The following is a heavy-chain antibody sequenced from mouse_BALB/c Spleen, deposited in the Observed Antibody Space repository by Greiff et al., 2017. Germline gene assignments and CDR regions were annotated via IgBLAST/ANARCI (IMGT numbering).Heavy chain of an antibody. CDR3: ASGYGNYQSMDY. D-gene: IGHD2-10*02. Sequence: QVQLQQPGAELVKPGASVKLSCKASGYTFTSYWMHWVKQRPGQGLEWIGEINPSNGRTNYNEKFKSKATLTVDKSSSTADMQLSSLTSEDSAVYYCASGYGNYQSMDYWGQGTSVTVSS. V-gene: IGHV1S81*02. CDR2: INPSNGRT. J-gene: IGHJ4*01. CDR1: GYTFTSYW.